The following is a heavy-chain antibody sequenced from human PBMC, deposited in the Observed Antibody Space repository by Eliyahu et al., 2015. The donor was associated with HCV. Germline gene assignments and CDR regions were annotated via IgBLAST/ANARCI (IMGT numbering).Heavy chain of an antibody. J-gene: IGHJ4*02. CDR2: IYPDDSDT. CDR3: ARSRSHGGNSVFFDY. CDR1: GYSFATYW. V-gene: IGHV5-51*01. Sequence: EVQLVQSGAEVQKPGESLKISCKGSGYSFATYWIGWVRQMSGKGLEWMGIIYPDDSDTRYSPSFQGQVTISADKSISTAYLQWSSLKASDTAIYYCARSRSHGGNSVFFDYWGQGTLVTVSS. D-gene: IGHD4-23*01.